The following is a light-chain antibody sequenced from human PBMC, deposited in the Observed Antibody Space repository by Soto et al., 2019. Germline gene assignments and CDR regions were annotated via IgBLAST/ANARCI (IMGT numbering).Light chain of an antibody. Sequence: EIVLTQSPGTLSLSPGERATLSCRASQSVTKNNLNWYQQKPGQAPRLLIYGASIRATGIPDRFSGSGSETALTLTISSMEHQDFSLYYCQQYGSSAPITFGQGTRLEIK. CDR1: QSVTKNN. J-gene: IGKJ5*01. CDR2: GAS. V-gene: IGKV3-20*01. CDR3: QQYGSSAPIT.